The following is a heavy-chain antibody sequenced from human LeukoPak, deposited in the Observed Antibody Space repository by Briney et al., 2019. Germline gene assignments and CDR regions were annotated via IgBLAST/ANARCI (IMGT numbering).Heavy chain of an antibody. Sequence: GGSLRLSCAASGFTFSSNWMHWVRQAPGKGLVWVSRINEGGSTTNYADSVKGRSTIFRDNAKNTLYLQMNSLRAEDTAVYYCVRDLGGRSGHWGQGTLVTVSS. CDR2: INEGGSTT. V-gene: IGHV3-74*01. D-gene: IGHD1-26*01. CDR3: VRDLGGRSGH. J-gene: IGHJ4*02. CDR1: GFTFSSNW.